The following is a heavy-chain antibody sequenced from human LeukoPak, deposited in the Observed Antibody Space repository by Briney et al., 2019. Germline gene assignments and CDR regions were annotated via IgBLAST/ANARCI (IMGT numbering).Heavy chain of an antibody. Sequence: ASVKVSCKASGYTFTGYYMHWVRQAPGQGLEWMGWINPNSGGTNYAQKFQGRVTMTRDTSISTAYMEQSRLRSDDTAVYYCARQYSGSYYRFDYWGQGTLVTVSS. V-gene: IGHV1-2*02. J-gene: IGHJ4*02. CDR2: INPNSGGT. CDR3: ARQYSGSYYRFDY. D-gene: IGHD1-26*01. CDR1: GYTFTGYY.